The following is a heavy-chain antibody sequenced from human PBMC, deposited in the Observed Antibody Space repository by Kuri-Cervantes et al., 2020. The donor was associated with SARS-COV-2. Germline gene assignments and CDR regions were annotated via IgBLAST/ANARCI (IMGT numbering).Heavy chain of an antibody. CDR1: AFTFSSYA. J-gene: IGHJ4*02. D-gene: IGHD2-21*01. V-gene: IGHV3-30-3*01. Sequence: GESLKISCAASAFTFSSYAMHWVRQAPGKGLEWVAIISYDGSNKYYADSVKGRFTISRDNSKNTLYLQMNSLRAEDTAVYYCARYRVGVHDYWGQGTLVTVSS. CDR2: ISYDGSNK. CDR3: ARYRVGVHDY.